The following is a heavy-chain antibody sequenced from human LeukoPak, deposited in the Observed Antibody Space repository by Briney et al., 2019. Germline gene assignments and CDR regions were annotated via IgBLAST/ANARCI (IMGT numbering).Heavy chain of an antibody. D-gene: IGHD1/OR15-1a*01. CDR2: SSGNGGST. J-gene: IGHJ4*02. Sequence: GGSLRLSCGASGFTFSNYAMSWVRQAPGKGLEWVSTSSGNGGSTYYGDSVKGRFTISRDNVKNTLHLQMSSLRAEDTAVYYCARDSNWNNGGFDYWGQGTLVTVSA. CDR1: GFTFSNYA. V-gene: IGHV3-23*01. CDR3: ARDSNWNNGGFDY.